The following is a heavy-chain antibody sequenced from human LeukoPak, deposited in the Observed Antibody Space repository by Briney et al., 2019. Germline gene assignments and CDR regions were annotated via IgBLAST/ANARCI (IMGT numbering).Heavy chain of an antibody. V-gene: IGHV3-53*01. CDR3: ARGVEPLAANTLAY. Sequence: GGSLRLSCAASGFTVITNDMTRVRQAHGKQLHCVSVLYSDGNTKYADSVQGRFTISRDNSKNTLYLEMNSLSPDDTAVYYCARGVEPLAANTLAYWGQGTLVTVSS. D-gene: IGHD1-14*01. CDR1: GFTVITND. CDR2: LYSDGNT. J-gene: IGHJ4*02.